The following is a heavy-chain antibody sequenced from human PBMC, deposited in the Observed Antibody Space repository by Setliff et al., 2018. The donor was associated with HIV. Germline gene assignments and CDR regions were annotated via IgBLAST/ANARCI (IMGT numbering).Heavy chain of an antibody. D-gene: IGHD6-19*01. Sequence: SSETLSLTCAVYGGSFSGFYWNWIRQPPGKGLEWIGEINHSGSTNYNPSLKSRVTISVDTSKNQFSLRLSSVIAADTAVYYCARGPRGSSIGWYVGYWGQGTLVTVSS. CDR2: INHSGST. CDR1: GGSFSGFY. CDR3: ARGPRGSSIGWYVGY. V-gene: IGHV4-34*01. J-gene: IGHJ4*02.